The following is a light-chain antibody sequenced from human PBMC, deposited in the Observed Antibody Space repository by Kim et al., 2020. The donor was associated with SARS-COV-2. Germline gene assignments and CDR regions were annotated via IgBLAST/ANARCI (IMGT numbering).Light chain of an antibody. CDR1: QSVSTF. CDR2: TTS. J-gene: IGKJ4*01. CDR3: QHSYNVPLT. Sequence: DIQMTQSPSSLSASVGDSVTITCRASQSVSTFVNWHQQKPGKAPKVLIETTSTLQSGVSSRFSGSGSGTDFTLTINNLQPEDFATYYCQHSYNVPLTFGGGTKLE. V-gene: IGKV1-39*01.